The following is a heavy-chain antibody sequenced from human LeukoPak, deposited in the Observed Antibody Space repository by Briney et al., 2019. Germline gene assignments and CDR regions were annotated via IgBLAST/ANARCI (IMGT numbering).Heavy chain of an antibody. Sequence: SETLSLTCAVYGGSFSGYYWSWIRQPPGKGLEWIGEINHSGSTNYNPSLKSRVTISVDTSKNQFSLKLSSVTAADTAVYYCARDFDADAFDIWGQGTMVTVSS. CDR1: GGSFSGYY. J-gene: IGHJ3*02. CDR3: ARDFDADAFDI. V-gene: IGHV4-34*01. CDR2: INHSGST.